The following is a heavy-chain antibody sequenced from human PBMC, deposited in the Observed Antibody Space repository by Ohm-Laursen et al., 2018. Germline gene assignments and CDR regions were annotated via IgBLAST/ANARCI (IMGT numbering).Heavy chain of an antibody. Sequence: SLRLSCSASGFTFSSYSMNWVRQAPGKGLEWVSSISSSSSYIYYADSVKGRFTISRDNAKNSLYLQMNSLRAEDTAVYYCARVLPLHLVVNSYGMDVWGQGTTVTVSS. CDR3: ARVLPLHLVVNSYGMDV. D-gene: IGHD2-15*01. V-gene: IGHV3-21*01. CDR1: GFTFSSYS. CDR2: ISSSSSYI. J-gene: IGHJ6*02.